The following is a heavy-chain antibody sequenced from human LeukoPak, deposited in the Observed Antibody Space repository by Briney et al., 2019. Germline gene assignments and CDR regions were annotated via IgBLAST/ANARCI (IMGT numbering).Heavy chain of an antibody. CDR3: AKSGGVTTTLGY. CDR2: ISDNGGNT. V-gene: IGHV3-23*01. J-gene: IGHJ4*02. Sequence: GGSLRLSCAASGFTFSIYGMGWVRQAPGKGLEWVSSISDNGGNTYYADSAKGRFTISRDNSKNTLYLQMTSLRAEDTALYYCAKSGGVTTTLGYWGQGTLVTVSS. CDR1: GFTFSIYG. D-gene: IGHD4-17*01.